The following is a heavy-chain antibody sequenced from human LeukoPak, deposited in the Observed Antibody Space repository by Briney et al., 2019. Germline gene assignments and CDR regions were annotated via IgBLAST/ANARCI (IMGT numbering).Heavy chain of an antibody. CDR1: GASIRNNHW. V-gene: IGHV4-4*02. J-gene: IGHJ4*02. D-gene: IGHD3-16*02. CDR3: AMSQAWGLSYF. CDR2: RYHSGGS. Sequence: SGTLSLTCAVSGASIRNNHWCTWVRQPPGKGLEWIGERYHSGGSNYNPSLKSRVTISVDRSKNQFSLSLDSVTAADTAIYYCAMSQAWGLSYFWGQGTLVTVSS.